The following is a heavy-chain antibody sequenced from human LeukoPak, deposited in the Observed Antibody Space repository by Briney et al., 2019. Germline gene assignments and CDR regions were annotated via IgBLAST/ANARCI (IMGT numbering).Heavy chain of an antibody. CDR3: ARDPMGATTY. CDR2: INTDASST. CDR1: GFTFSSYW. Sequence: GGSLRLSCAASGFTFSSYWMHWVRQAPGKGLVWVSRINTDASSTSYAGSVKGRFTISRDNAKNTLYLQVNSLRADDTAVYYCARDPMGATTYWGQGTLVTVSS. D-gene: IGHD1-26*01. V-gene: IGHV3-74*01. J-gene: IGHJ4*02.